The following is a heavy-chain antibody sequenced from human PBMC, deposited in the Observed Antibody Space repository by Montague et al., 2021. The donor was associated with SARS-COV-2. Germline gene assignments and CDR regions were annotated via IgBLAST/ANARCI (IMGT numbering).Heavy chain of an antibody. CDR2: SYYRSKWYH. Sequence: CAISGDSVSISTATWNWIRQSPSRGFERLGRSYYRSKWYHDYAISLKSRITINPDTSKNQFSLQLSSVAPEDTAAFYCARTTTRMLYPENAFDIWGQGTMVTVS. J-gene: IGHJ3*02. CDR1: GDSVSISTAT. CDR3: ARTTTRMLYPENAFDI. D-gene: IGHD2-15*01. V-gene: IGHV6-1*01.